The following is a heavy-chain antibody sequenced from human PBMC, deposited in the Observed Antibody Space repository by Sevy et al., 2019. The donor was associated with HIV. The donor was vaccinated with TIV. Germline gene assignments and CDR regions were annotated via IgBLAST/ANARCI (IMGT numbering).Heavy chain of an antibody. Sequence: GESLKISCAASGFTFSAFSMHWVRQAPGNGLEWVATISYDGSNDHYADSVKGRFTISRDNAKNTLYLQMKSLRAEDTAVYYCARPPYYYDSSGFAQWGQGTLVTV. CDR1: GFTFSAFS. D-gene: IGHD3-22*01. V-gene: IGHV3-30-3*01. CDR2: ISYDGSND. J-gene: IGHJ4*02. CDR3: ARPPYYYDSSGFAQ.